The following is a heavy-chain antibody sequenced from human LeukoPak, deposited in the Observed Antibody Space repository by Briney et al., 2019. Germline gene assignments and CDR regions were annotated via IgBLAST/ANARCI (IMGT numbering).Heavy chain of an antibody. D-gene: IGHD5-18*01. CDR2: TYYRSKWYN. Sequence: SQTLSLTCAISGDSVFSNSSWNWIRQSPSRGLEWLGRTYYRSKWYNDYGVSVKSRININPDTSKNHFSLHLSSVTPEDPALYYCVRGGQGDGHSADEGFDIWGQGTMVTVS. CDR1: GDSVFSNSS. V-gene: IGHV6-1*01. CDR3: VRGGQGDGHSADEGFDI. J-gene: IGHJ3*02.